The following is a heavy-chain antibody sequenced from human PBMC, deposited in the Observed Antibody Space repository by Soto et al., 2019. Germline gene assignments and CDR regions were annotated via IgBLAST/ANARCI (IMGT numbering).Heavy chain of an antibody. Sequence: QVQLQQWGAGLLKPSETLSLTCAVYDGSSNNYYWSWIRQPPGKGLEWIGEINHSGSTNYNASLKIRVTISEATSKKQFSLELRFVADADTAVYYCASGGLNPGVLYYWGQGTLVTVSS. CDR3: ASGGLNPGVLYY. V-gene: IGHV4-34*01. D-gene: IGHD3-10*01. CDR1: DGSSNNYY. J-gene: IGHJ4*02. CDR2: INHSGST.